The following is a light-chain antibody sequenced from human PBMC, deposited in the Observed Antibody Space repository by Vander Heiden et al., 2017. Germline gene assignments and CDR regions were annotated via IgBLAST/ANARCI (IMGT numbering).Light chain of an antibody. V-gene: IGLV1-40*01. CDR2: GNT. Sequence: QSVLTPPPSVSGAPGQRVTIPCTGRSSNIGAGYDVHWYQQLPGTAPKLLIYGNTNRPSGVPDRFSGSKSGTSASLAITGLQAEDEADYYCQSYDSSLKVFGTGTKVTVL. J-gene: IGLJ1*01. CDR1: SSNIGAGYD. CDR3: QSYDSSLKV.